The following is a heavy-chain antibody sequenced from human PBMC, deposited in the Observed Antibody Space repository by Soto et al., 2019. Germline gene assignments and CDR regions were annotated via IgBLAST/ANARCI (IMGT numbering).Heavy chain of an antibody. CDR2: IYYSGSI. D-gene: IGHD6-19*01. CDR3: AKSLWDTSGWKTDY. CDR1: GDSISSLY. V-gene: IGHV4-59*01. J-gene: IGHJ4*02. Sequence: QVQLQESGPGLVKPSETLSLTCTVSGDSISSLYWSWIRQPPVNGLEWIGYIYYSGSINYNPSLKSRVTLSVEPAKNQFSLRLSSVTAADTAVYYCAKSLWDTSGWKTDYWGQGTLVTVSS.